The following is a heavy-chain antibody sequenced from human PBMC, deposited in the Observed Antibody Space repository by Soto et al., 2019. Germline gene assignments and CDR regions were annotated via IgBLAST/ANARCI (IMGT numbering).Heavy chain of an antibody. J-gene: IGHJ4*02. CDR2: TRNKASSYTT. Sequence: EVQLVESGGGLVQPGGSLRLSCAASGFSFSDYYINWLRQAPGKGLEWVGRTRNKASSYTTHYAAFVKGRFTISSDDSNNLIYLQMHSLKTDDRAGYYLAREGSSSGPDYEYWGQGTLVSVSS. CDR1: GFSFSDYY. V-gene: IGHV3-72*01. D-gene: IGHD3-22*01. CDR3: AREGSSSGPDYEY.